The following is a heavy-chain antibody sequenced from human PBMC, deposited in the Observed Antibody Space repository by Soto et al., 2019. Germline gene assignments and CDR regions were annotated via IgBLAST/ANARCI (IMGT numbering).Heavy chain of an antibody. V-gene: IGHV3-23*01. D-gene: IGHD3-22*01. J-gene: IGHJ4*02. CDR1: GFTFGSYA. CDR3: ARTYYYGSTGYYRTFDY. Sequence: GGSLRLSCAASGFTFGSYAMCWVRLAPGKXLEWVSVAGPSGSSTFYADSVRGRFAISRDNVENTLYLQMNSLRVADTALYFCARTYYYGSTGYYRTFDYWGQGTLVTVSS. CDR2: AGPSGSST.